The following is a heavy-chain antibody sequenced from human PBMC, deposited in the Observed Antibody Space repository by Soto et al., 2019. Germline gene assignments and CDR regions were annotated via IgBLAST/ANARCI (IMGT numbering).Heavy chain of an antibody. D-gene: IGHD2-2*01. CDR2: IYASGST. CDR1: GECIKSSY. Sequence: WGTLSLTCTVSGECIKSSYGSWIRQPAGKGLEWIGRIYASGSTNYNPSLKSRVTMSVDTSKNQFSLKLRSVTAADTAVYYCARACSSTSCYDVFDYWGQGTLVTVSS. J-gene: IGHJ4*02. V-gene: IGHV4-4*07. CDR3: ARACSSTSCYDVFDY.